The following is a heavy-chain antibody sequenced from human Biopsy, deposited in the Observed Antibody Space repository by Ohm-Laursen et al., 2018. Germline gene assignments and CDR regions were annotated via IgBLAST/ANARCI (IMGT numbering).Heavy chain of an antibody. Sequence: SLRLSCAASGFTFASHAMRWVRQAPGKGLEWVSLISGSGDTAYYPDSVKGRFTISRDNSKHTLYLEMNSLRTEETAKYYCTKAGSQDGFDIWGPGTMVTVSS. J-gene: IGHJ3*02. CDR2: ISGSGDTA. V-gene: IGHV3-23*01. CDR1: GFTFASHA. D-gene: IGHD3-10*01. CDR3: TKAGSQDGFDI.